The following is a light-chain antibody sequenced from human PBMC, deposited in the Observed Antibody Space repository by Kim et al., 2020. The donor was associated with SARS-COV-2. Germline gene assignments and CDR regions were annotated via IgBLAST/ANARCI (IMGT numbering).Light chain of an antibody. CDR1: SSNIGINY. Sequence: QSVLTQPPSASGTPGQRVTISCSGSSSNIGINYVYWYQQLPGAAPKLVIHSNNQRPSGVPDRFSGSKSGTSASLAISGLQSEDEADYYCAAWDDSLSGAVFGGGTQLT. CDR3: AAWDDSLSGAV. V-gene: IGLV1-47*02. CDR2: SNN. J-gene: IGLJ3*02.